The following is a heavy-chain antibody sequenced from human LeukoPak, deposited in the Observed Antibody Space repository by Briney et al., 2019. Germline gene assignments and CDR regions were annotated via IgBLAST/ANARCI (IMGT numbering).Heavy chain of an antibody. CDR1: GGSISSGSYY. Sequence: PSETLSLTCTVSGGSISSGSYYWSWIRQPAGKGLEWIGRIYTSGSTNHNPSLKSRVTISVDTSKNQFSLKLSSVTAADTAVYYCARGSSSWYFFDYWGQGTLVTVSS. D-gene: IGHD6-13*01. CDR2: IYTSGST. J-gene: IGHJ4*02. V-gene: IGHV4-61*02. CDR3: ARGSSSWYFFDY.